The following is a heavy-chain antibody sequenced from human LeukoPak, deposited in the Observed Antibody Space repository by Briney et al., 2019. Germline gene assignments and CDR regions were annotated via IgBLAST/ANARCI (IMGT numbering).Heavy chain of an antibody. J-gene: IGHJ4*02. CDR3: AKDEFGSGWYGGFDD. Sequence: GGSLRLSCVASGFIFRSYTMTWVRQAPGKGLEWVAAISASGRDTYYADSVKGRFTISRDNSKSTLYLQMNSLRAEDTALYYCAKDEFGSGWYGGFDDWGQGTPVTVSS. V-gene: IGHV3-23*01. CDR2: ISASGRDT. CDR1: GFIFRSYT. D-gene: IGHD6-19*01.